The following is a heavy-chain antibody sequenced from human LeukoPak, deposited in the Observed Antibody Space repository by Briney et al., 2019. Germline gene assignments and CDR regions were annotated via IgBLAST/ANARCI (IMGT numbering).Heavy chain of an antibody. D-gene: IGHD6-13*01. V-gene: IGHV4-61*01. J-gene: IGHJ5*02. CDR2: MYNSGST. Sequence: SETLSLTCTVTGGSASSDNYYWSWIRQPPGKGLEWIGYMYNSGSTNYSPFLKSRVTMSADTSKNQLSLKLSAVTAADTAVYYCARGKYSSSWYIFDPWGQGALVTVSS. CDR3: ARGKYSSSWYIFDP. CDR1: GGSASSDNYY.